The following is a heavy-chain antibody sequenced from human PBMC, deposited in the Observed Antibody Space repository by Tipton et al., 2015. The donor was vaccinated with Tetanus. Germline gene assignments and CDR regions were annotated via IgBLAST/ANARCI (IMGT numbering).Heavy chain of an antibody. D-gene: IGHD3-10*01. J-gene: IGHJ4*02. CDR3: ARHPPPYYYGSGSYLDY. Sequence: TLSLTCAVSGGLLSTGGYSWGWIRQPPGQGLEWIGYIYHTGSTYYNPSLRGRVTISTVGSKNQFSLRLSSVTAADTAVYFCARHPPPYYYGSGSYLDYWGQGTPVTVSS. CDR1: GGLLSTGGYS. V-gene: IGHV4-30-2*01. CDR2: IYHTGST.